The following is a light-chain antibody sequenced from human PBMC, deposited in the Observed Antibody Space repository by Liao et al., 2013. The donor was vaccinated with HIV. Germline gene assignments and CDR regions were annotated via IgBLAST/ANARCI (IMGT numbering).Light chain of an antibody. Sequence: SYELTQPPSVSVSPGQTATITCSGEEWENKYASWYQQKAGQSPVLVIYEDDKRPSGIPERLSGSRSGTTVTLTISGAQAEDEADYYCQSPDSSGTYYVLFGGGTKLTVL. CDR3: QSPDSSGTYYVL. CDR2: EDD. V-gene: IGLV3-16*01. CDR1: EWENKY. J-gene: IGLJ2*01.